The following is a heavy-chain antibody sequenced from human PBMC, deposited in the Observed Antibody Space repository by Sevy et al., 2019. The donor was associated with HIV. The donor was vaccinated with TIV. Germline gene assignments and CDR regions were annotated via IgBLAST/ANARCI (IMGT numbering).Heavy chain of an antibody. Sequence: QAGGSLRLSCAASGFTFSSYWMSWVRQAPGKGLEWVANIKQDGREKYYVDSVKGRFTISRDNAKNSLYLQMNSLRAEDTAVYYCARLAWLRDSDAFDIWGQGTMVTVSS. CDR3: ARLAWLRDSDAFDI. V-gene: IGHV3-7*03. D-gene: IGHD5-12*01. CDR1: GFTFSSYW. CDR2: IKQDGREK. J-gene: IGHJ3*02.